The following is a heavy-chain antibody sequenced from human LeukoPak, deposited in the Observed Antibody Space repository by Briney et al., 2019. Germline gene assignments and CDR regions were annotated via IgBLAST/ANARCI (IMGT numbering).Heavy chain of an antibody. Sequence: TGGSLRLSCAASGFTFSSYAMYWVRQAPGKGLEWVAVISYDESNKYYADSVNGRFTISRDNSKNTLYLQMNSLRAEDTAVYYCARDLIAGDYYYGMDVWGQGTTVTVSS. J-gene: IGHJ6*02. CDR2: ISYDESNK. CDR3: ARDLIAGDYYYGMDV. D-gene: IGHD3-10*01. CDR1: GFTFSSYA. V-gene: IGHV3-30*04.